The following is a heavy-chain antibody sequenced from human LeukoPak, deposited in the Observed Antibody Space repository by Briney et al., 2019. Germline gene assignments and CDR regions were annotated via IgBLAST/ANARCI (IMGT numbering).Heavy chain of an antibody. Sequence: GGSLRLSCAASGFTVSSNYMSWVRQAPGKGLEWVSGISGSGGSTYYADSVKGRFTISRDNSKNTLYLQMNSLRAEDTAVYYCAKGFRYFDYWGQGTLVTVSS. CDR3: AKGFRYFDY. CDR2: ISGSGGST. J-gene: IGHJ4*02. V-gene: IGHV3-23*01. CDR1: GFTVSSNY.